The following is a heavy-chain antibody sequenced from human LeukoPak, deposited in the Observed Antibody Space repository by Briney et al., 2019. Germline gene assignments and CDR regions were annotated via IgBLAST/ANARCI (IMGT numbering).Heavy chain of an antibody. CDR2: ISGSGDGP. J-gene: IGHJ4*02. Sequence: TGGSLRLSCAASGFTFSSYAMSWVRQAPGKGLEWVSAISGSGDGPHYADSVKGRFTISRDNSKNTLFLQMNSLRAEDTAVYYCAKDAEDYYGSGSPTWDWGQGTLVTVSS. CDR3: AKDAEDYYGSGSPTWD. V-gene: IGHV3-23*01. CDR1: GFTFSSYA. D-gene: IGHD3-10*01.